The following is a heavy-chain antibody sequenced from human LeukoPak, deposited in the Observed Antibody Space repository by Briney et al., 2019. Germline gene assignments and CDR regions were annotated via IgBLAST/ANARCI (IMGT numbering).Heavy chain of an antibody. CDR1: GFTFSSYW. CDR3: SKHMDTALAAFDY. V-gene: IGHV3-7*03. Sequence: GGSLRLSCAASGFTFSSYWMSWVRQAPGKGLEWVANMNQDGSEKYYVDSVKGRFTISRDNAKNSLYLQMNSLRAEDTALYYCSKHMDTALAAFDYWGQGTLVTVSS. D-gene: IGHD5-18*01. CDR2: MNQDGSEK. J-gene: IGHJ4*02.